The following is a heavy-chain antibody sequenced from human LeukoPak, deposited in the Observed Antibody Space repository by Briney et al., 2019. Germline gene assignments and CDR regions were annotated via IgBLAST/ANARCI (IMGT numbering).Heavy chain of an antibody. D-gene: IGHD3-10*01. V-gene: IGHV4-39*07. CDR1: GGSISSSSYY. Sequence: SETLSLTCTVSGGSISSSSYYWGWIRQPPGKGLEWIGSIYYSGSTYYNPSLKSRVTISVDTSKNQFSLKLSSVTAADTAVYYCARYSSGSGFSYWGQGTLVTVSS. CDR3: ARYSSGSGFSY. CDR2: IYYSGST. J-gene: IGHJ4*02.